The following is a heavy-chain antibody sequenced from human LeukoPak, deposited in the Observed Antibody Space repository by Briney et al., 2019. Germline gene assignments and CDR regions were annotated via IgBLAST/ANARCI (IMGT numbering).Heavy chain of an antibody. CDR3: ARDPYYYDSSGYAWFDP. Sequence: PGGSLRLSCAASGFTVSSNYMSWVRQAPGKGLEWVSVIYSGGGTYYADSVKGRFTISRHNSKNTLYLQMNSLRAEDTAVYYCARDPYYYDSSGYAWFDPWGQGTLVTVSS. D-gene: IGHD3-22*01. CDR2: IYSGGGT. V-gene: IGHV3-53*01. CDR1: GFTVSSNY. J-gene: IGHJ5*02.